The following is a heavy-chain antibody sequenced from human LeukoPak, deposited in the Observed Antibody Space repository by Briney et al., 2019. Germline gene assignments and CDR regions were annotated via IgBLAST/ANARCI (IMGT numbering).Heavy chain of an antibody. CDR3: ARDLGIAAAGTA. CDR2: INPNSGGT. Sequence: ASVKVSCKASGYTFTSYYMHWVRQAPGQGLEWMGWINPNSGGTNYAQKFQGRVTMTRDTSISTAYMELSRLRSDDTAVYYCARDLGIAAAGTAWGQGTLVTVSS. V-gene: IGHV1-2*02. J-gene: IGHJ5*02. CDR1: GYTFTSYY. D-gene: IGHD6-13*01.